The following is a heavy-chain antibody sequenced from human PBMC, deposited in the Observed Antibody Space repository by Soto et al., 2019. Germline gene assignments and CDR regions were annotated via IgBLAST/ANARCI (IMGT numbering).Heavy chain of an antibody. CDR3: ARVRTIFGVALSTFFDY. D-gene: IGHD3-3*01. CDR1: GGNIISYC. Sequence: SETQSLTCTVAGGNIISYCLSWIRQPPGKGLEWIGYIYYSGSTNYNPSLKSRVTISVDTSKNQFSLKLSSVTAADTAVYYCARVRTIFGVALSTFFDYWGQGTLVTVSS. CDR2: IYYSGST. V-gene: IGHV4-59*01. J-gene: IGHJ4*02.